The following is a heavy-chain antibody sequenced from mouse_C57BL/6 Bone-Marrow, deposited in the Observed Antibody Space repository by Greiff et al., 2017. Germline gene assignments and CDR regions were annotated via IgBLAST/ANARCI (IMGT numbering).Heavy chain of an antibody. CDR3: ARHEWDYYGSFSWFAY. J-gene: IGHJ3*01. V-gene: IGHV1-62-2*01. CDR2: FYPGSGSI. CDR1: GYTFTEYT. D-gene: IGHD1-1*01. Sequence: QVQLQQSGAELVKPGASVKLSCKASGYTFTEYTIHWVKQRSGQGLEWIGWFYPGSGSIKYNEKFKDKATLTADKSSSTVYMELSRLTSEASAVYFGARHEWDYYGSFSWFAYWGQGTLVTVSA.